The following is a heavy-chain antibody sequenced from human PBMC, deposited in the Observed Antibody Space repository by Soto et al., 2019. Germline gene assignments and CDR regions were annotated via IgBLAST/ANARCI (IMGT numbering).Heavy chain of an antibody. Sequence: ASVKVFCKSSGFTFTSYAIHWLRQAPGQRPQWMGWINGGSGNTKYSQDFQGRVTFTRDTFATTAYLELSSLRSEDTAVYYCARVPPWGNSAGDYYIQHYDSWGQGTPVTVSS. D-gene: IGHD3-10*01. J-gene: IGHJ4*02. CDR2: INGGSGNT. V-gene: IGHV1-3*01. CDR3: ARVPPWGNSAGDYYIQHYDS. CDR1: GFTFTSYA.